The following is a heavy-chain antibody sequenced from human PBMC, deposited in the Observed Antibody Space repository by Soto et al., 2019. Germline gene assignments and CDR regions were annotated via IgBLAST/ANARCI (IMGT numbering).Heavy chain of an antibody. J-gene: IGHJ5*02. CDR3: ARGSEYNWNYEGGPFDP. CDR1: GYTFTSYD. D-gene: IGHD1-7*01. Sequence: GASVKVSCKAPGYTFTSYDINWVRQATGQGLEWMGWMNPNSGNTGYAQKFQGRVTMTRNTSISTAYMELSSLRSEDTAVYYCARGSEYNWNYEGGPFDPWGQGTLVTVSS. CDR2: MNPNSGNT. V-gene: IGHV1-8*01.